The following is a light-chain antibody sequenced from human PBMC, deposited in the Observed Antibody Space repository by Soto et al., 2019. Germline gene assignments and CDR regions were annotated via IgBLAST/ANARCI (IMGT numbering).Light chain of an antibody. Sequence: EIVMTQSPATLSVSPGERATLSCRASQSVRSNLAWYRQRPGQAPRLLIYAVSSRAIDTPDRFSGSGSGTDFTLTISRLEPEDFAVYYCQHFGDSVWTFGQGTKVDNK. J-gene: IGKJ1*01. CDR1: QSVRSN. CDR3: QHFGDSVWT. V-gene: IGKV3-20*01. CDR2: AVS.